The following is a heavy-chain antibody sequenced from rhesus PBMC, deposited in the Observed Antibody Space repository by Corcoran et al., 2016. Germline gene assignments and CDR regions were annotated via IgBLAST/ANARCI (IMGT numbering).Heavy chain of an antibody. CDR1: GFTFSSYV. CDR2: FSEGGVTI. D-gene: IGHD2-39*02. CDR3: TSAYCSGGVCPTLDS. J-gene: IGHJ6*01. Sequence: DVQLVESGGGLVKPGGSLRLSCVASGFTFSSYVMHWVRQAPGKGLEWVSVFSEGGVTIYYADSVKGRFTISRDNAKNSLFLQMNSLRAEDTAVYYCTSAYCSGGVCPTLDSWGQGVVVTVSS. V-gene: IGHV3S26*01.